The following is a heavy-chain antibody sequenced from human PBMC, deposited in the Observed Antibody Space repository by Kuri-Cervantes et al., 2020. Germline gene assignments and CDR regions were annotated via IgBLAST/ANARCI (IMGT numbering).Heavy chain of an antibody. V-gene: IGHV3-53*01. CDR1: GFTVSSNY. Sequence: GASLKISCAASGFTVSSNYMSWVRQAPGKGLEWVSVIYSGGSTYYADSVKGRFTISRDNSKNTLYLQMNSLRAEDTAVYYCARMTTVYGMDVWGQGTTVTVSS. D-gene: IGHD4-17*01. J-gene: IGHJ6*02. CDR3: ARMTTVYGMDV. CDR2: IYSGGST.